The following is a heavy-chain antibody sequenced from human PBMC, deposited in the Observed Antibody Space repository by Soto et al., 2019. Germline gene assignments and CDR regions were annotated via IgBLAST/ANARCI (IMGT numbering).Heavy chain of an antibody. CDR2: ISGSGGST. CDR3: AREGIVATDYSYGMDV. J-gene: IGHJ6*02. CDR1: GFTFSSYA. V-gene: IGHV3-23*01. Sequence: EVQLLESGGGLVQPGGSLRLSCAASGFTFSSYAMSWVRQAPGKGLEWVSAISGSGGSTYYADSVKGRFTISRDNSKNTLYMQMNSMRAEETAVYYCAREGIVATDYSYGMDVSGQGTTVTVSS. D-gene: IGHD5-12*01.